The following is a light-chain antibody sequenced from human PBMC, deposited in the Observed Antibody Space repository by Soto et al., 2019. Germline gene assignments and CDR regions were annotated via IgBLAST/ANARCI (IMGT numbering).Light chain of an antibody. V-gene: IGKV3-11*01. CDR3: QQRSKWRT. CDR2: DAS. CDR1: QSFSGH. Sequence: EIVLTQSPDTLSLSPGERATLSCGASQSFSGHLAWYQQKPGQAPRLLIYDASKRATGIPARFSGSGFGTDYTLTISSLEPEDFAVYYCQQRSKWRTFGQGTKVEIK. J-gene: IGKJ1*01.